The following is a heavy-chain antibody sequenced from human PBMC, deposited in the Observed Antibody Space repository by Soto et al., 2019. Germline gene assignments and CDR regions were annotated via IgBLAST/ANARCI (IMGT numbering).Heavy chain of an antibody. CDR1: GGNISNSSYY. D-gene: IGHD3-10*01. Sequence: PSQPLPLTCTVPGGNISNSSYYWGWIHQPPGKGLEWIGSIYYSGSTYYNPPLKSRVTISVDTSKNQFSLKLSSVTAADTAVYYCARQGNYGSGSDLYYLDYWGQGTLVTVSS. V-gene: IGHV4-39*01. J-gene: IGHJ4*02. CDR3: ARQGNYGSGSDLYYLDY. CDR2: IYYSGST.